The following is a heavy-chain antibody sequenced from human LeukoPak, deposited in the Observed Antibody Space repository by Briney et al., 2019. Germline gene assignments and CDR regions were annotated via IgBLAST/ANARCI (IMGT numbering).Heavy chain of an antibody. CDR1: GYTFTSYG. J-gene: IGHJ6*02. V-gene: IGHV1-18*01. CDR3: AREGIVATIYYYYGMDV. Sequence: ASVKVSCKASGYTFTSYGISWVRQAPGQGLEWMGWISAYNGNTNCAQKLQGRVTMTTDTSTSTAYMELRSLRSDDTAVYYCAREGIVATIYYYYGMDVWGQGTTVTVSS. D-gene: IGHD5-12*01. CDR2: ISAYNGNT.